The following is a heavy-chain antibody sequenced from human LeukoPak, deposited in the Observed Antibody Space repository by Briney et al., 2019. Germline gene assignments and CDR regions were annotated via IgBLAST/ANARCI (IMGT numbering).Heavy chain of an antibody. Sequence: PGGSLRLSCAASGFTFSSYGMHWVRQAPGKGLEWVAVISYDGSNKYYADSVKGRFTISRDNSKNTLYLQMNSLRAEDTAVYYCAKDKYSSSSNRYYYYGMDVWGQGTTVTVSS. J-gene: IGHJ6*02. CDR2: ISYDGSNK. D-gene: IGHD6-6*01. V-gene: IGHV3-30*18. CDR3: AKDKYSSSSNRYYYYGMDV. CDR1: GFTFSSYG.